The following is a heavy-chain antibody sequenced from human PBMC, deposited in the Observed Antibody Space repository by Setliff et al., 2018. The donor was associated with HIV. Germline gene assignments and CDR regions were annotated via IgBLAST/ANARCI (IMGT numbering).Heavy chain of an antibody. V-gene: IGHV1-69*06. CDR1: GGSFRNYA. D-gene: IGHD6-19*01. CDR3: ARDRSGIAVAAPDAFDV. Sequence: SVKVSCKASGGSFRNYAINWVRQAPGQGLGWMGGIIPLLGTPNYAHKFQGRVTITADKYSSTVYMELSSLRSEDSAVFYCARDRSGIAVAAPDAFDVWGQGTMVTVSS. CDR2: IIPLLGTP. J-gene: IGHJ3*01.